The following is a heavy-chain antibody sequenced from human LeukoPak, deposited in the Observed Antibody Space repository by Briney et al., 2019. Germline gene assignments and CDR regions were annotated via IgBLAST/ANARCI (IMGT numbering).Heavy chain of an antibody. D-gene: IGHD6-13*01. Sequence: GGSLRLSCAAPGFTFDDYAMHWVRQAPGKGLEWVSGISWNSGSIGYADSVKGRFTISRDNAKNSLYLQMNSLRAEDTALYYCAKDDSSSWYAPFDYWGQGTLVTVSS. V-gene: IGHV3-9*01. J-gene: IGHJ4*02. CDR1: GFTFDDYA. CDR2: ISWNSGSI. CDR3: AKDDSSSWYAPFDY.